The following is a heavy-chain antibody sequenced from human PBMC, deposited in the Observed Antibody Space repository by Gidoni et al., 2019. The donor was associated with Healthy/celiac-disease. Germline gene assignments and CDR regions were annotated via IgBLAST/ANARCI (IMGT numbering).Heavy chain of an antibody. D-gene: IGHD5-12*01. Sequence: QVQLVQSGAEVKKPGASVKVSCKASGYTFTSYAMHWVRQAPGQRLEWMGWINAGNGNTKYSQKFQGRVTITRDTSASTAYMELSSLRSEDTAVYYCARDRGWEMATILGYWGQGTLVTVSS. CDR1: GYTFTSYA. V-gene: IGHV1-3*01. CDR2: INAGNGNT. J-gene: IGHJ4*02. CDR3: ARDRGWEMATILGY.